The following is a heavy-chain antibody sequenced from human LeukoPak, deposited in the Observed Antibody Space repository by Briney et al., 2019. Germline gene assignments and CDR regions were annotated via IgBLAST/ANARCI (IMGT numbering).Heavy chain of an antibody. CDR1: GFTFSGSA. Sequence: GGSLRLSCAASGFTFSGSAMHWVRQASGKGLEWVGRIRSKANSYATAYAASVKGRFTISRDDSKNTAYLQMNSLKTEDTAVDYCTRHGYCSSTSCPIGYWGQGTLVTVSS. D-gene: IGHD2-2*03. CDR2: IRSKANSYAT. V-gene: IGHV3-73*01. J-gene: IGHJ4*02. CDR3: TRHGYCSSTSCPIGY.